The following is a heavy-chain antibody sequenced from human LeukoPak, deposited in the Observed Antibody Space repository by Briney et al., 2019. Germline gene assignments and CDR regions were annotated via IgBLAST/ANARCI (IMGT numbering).Heavy chain of an antibody. Sequence: GGSLRLSCAASGFTFSSYWMSWVRQAPGKGLEWVANIKQDGSEKYYVDSVKGRFTISRDNSKNTLYLQMNSLRAEDTAVYYCAKDDEQTLFDYWGQGTLVTVSS. D-gene: IGHD1/OR15-1a*01. CDR2: IKQDGSEK. J-gene: IGHJ4*02. CDR1: GFTFSSYW. CDR3: AKDDEQTLFDY. V-gene: IGHV3-7*01.